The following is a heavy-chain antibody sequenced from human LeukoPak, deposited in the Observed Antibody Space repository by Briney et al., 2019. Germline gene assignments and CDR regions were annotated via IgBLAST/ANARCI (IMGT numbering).Heavy chain of an antibody. CDR3: ARHPIVGASQSWFDP. CDR1: GYSFASYW. V-gene: IGHV5-51*01. J-gene: IGHJ5*02. D-gene: IGHD1-26*01. CDR2: IHPGDSDT. Sequence: KAGESLKISCKGYGYSFASYWIAWVRQMPGKGLEWVGIIHPGDSDTRYSPSFEGQVTTSADESISTAYLQWSSLTASDTPIYYCARHPIVGASQSWFDPWGQGTLVTVSS.